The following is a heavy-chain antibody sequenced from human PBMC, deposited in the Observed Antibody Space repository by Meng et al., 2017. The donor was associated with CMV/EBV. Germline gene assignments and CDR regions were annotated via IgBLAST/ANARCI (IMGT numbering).Heavy chain of an antibody. Sequence: GGPLRLSCAASGFTFDDYAMHWVRQAPGKGLEWVSGISWNSGSIGYADSVKGRFTISRDNAKNSLYPQMNSLRAEDTALYYCAKGDGAGTAYYFDYWGQGTLVTVSS. CDR3: AKGDGAGTAYYFDY. V-gene: IGHV3-9*01. J-gene: IGHJ4*02. CDR2: ISWNSGSI. CDR1: GFTFDDYA. D-gene: IGHD6-13*01.